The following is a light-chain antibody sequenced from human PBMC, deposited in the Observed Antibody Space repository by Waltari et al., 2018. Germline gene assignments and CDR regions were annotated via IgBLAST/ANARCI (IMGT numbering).Light chain of an antibody. Sequence: DIQMAQSPSSLSASVGDRVTITFRSSQSIDSYLNWYQQKPGKAPKLLIYAASTLQSAVSSRLRGSGSGTDLTLTSSSLQSEDFATYYGQQSDSIPPQFNFGPGTKVDIK. CDR3: QQSDSIPPQFN. J-gene: IGKJ3*01. V-gene: IGKV1-39*01. CDR2: AAS. CDR1: QSIDSY.